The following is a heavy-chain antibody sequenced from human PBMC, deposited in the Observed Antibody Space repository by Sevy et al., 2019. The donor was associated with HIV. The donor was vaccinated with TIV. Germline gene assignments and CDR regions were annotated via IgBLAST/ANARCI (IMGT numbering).Heavy chain of an antibody. D-gene: IGHD1-7*01. V-gene: IGHV3-21*01. CDR1: GFTFSSYS. CDR3: ARDPGLELRFSQDYYGMDV. CDR2: ISSSSYI. Sequence: GGSLRLSCAASGFTFSSYSMNWVRQAPGKGLEWVSSISSSSYIYYADSVKGRFTISRDNAKNSLYLQMNSLRAEDTAVYYCARDPGLELRFSQDYYGMDVWGQGTTVTVSS. J-gene: IGHJ6*02.